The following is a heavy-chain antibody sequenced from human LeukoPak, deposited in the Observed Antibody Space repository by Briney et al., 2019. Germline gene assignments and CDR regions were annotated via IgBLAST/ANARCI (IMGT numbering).Heavy chain of an antibody. V-gene: IGHV3-30-3*01. CDR2: ISYDGSNK. Sequence: PGGSLRLSCAASGFTFSSYAMHWVRQAPGKGLEWVAVISYDGSNKYYADSVKGRFTISRDNSKNTLYLQMNSLRAEDTAVYYCARDQVDCSSTSCYRGDFDYWGQGTLVTVSS. J-gene: IGHJ4*02. D-gene: IGHD2-2*01. CDR3: ARDQVDCSSTSCYRGDFDY. CDR1: GFTFSSYA.